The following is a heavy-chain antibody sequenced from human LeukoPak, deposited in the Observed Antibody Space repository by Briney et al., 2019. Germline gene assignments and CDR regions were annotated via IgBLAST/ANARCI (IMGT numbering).Heavy chain of an antibody. CDR3: AGQRPDYYDSSGYFPFDAFDI. V-gene: IGHV1-2*02. D-gene: IGHD3-22*01. Sequence: ASVKVSCKASGYTFTGYYMHWVRQAPGQGLEWMGWVNPNSGGTNYAQKFQGRVTMTRDTSISTAYMELSRLRSDDTAVYYCAGQRPDYYDSSGYFPFDAFDIWGQGTMVTVSS. J-gene: IGHJ3*02. CDR2: VNPNSGGT. CDR1: GYTFTGYY.